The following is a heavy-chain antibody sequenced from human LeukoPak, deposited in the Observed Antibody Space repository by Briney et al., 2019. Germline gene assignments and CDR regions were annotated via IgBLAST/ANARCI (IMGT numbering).Heavy chain of an antibody. J-gene: IGHJ5*02. D-gene: IGHD3-3*01. CDR1: GFTFSSYG. CDR2: IRYDGSNK. CDR3: AKDTGRAIFGVVTTEDWFDP. Sequence: GGSLRLSCAASGFTFSSYGMHWVRQAPGKGLEWVAFIRYDGSNKYYADSVKGRFTISRDNSKNTLYLQMNSLRAEDTAVYYCAKDTGRAIFGVVTTEDWFDPWGQGTLVTVSS. V-gene: IGHV3-30*02.